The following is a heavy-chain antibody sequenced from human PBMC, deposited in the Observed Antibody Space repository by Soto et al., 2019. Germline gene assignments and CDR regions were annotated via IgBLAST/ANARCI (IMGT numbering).Heavy chain of an antibody. J-gene: IGHJ4*02. Sequence: GGSLRLSCAASGFTVSSNYMSWVRQAPGKGLEWVSVIYSGGSTYYADSVKGRFTISRDNSKNTLYLQMNSLRAEDTAVYYCARDYGVAVAGYDYWGQGTLVTVSS. CDR3: ARDYGVAVAGYDY. V-gene: IGHV3-66*01. D-gene: IGHD6-19*01. CDR1: GFTVSSNY. CDR2: IYSGGST.